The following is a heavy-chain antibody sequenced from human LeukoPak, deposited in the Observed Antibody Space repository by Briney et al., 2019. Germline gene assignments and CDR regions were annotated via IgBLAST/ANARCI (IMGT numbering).Heavy chain of an antibody. V-gene: IGHV4-59*08. J-gene: IGHJ4*02. CDR2: IYYSGST. Sequence: SETLSLTCTVSGGAISSYYWSWIRQPPGKGLGWIGYIYYSGSTNDNPSLKSRVTISVDTSKNQFSLKLSSVTAADTAVYYCARHADYYDSSSSLIFDYWGQGTQVTVSS. CDR1: GGAISSYY. CDR3: ARHADYYDSSSSLIFDY. D-gene: IGHD3-22*01.